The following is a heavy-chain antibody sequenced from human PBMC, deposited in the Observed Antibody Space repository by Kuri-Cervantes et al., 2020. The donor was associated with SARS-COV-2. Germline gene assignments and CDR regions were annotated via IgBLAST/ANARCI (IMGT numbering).Heavy chain of an antibody. Sequence: GESLKISCAASGFTFSSYAMSWVRQAPGKGLEWVSAISGSGGSTYYADSVKGRYTISRDNAKNSLYLQMNSLRAEDTAVYYCAGDHYHYYYMDVWGKGTTVTVSS. D-gene: IGHD3-10*01. CDR1: GFTFSSYA. V-gene: IGHV3-23*01. J-gene: IGHJ6*03. CDR2: ISGSGGST. CDR3: AGDHYHYYYMDV.